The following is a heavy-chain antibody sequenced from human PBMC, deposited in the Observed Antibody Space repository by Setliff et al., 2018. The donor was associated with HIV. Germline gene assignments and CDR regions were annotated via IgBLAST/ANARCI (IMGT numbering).Heavy chain of an antibody. Sequence: SETLSLTCTLSGGSMSSYYWTWIRQPPGKGLEWIGYVYTSEISNYNSSLRSRVVISLDTSKNQFSLKHGSVTAADTAVYYCARAISTPSYYYHMDVWGTGTPVTVSS. D-gene: IGHD3-10*01. CDR3: ARAISTPSYYYHMDV. J-gene: IGHJ6*03. CDR2: VYTSEIS. CDR1: GGSMSSYY. V-gene: IGHV4-4*08.